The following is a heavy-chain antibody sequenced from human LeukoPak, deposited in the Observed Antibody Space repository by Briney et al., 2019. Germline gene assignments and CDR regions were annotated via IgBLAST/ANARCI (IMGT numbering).Heavy chain of an antibody. CDR3: ARDFRGDGYTPLGY. J-gene: IGHJ4*02. CDR1: GFIFSSYS. V-gene: IGHV3-48*01. Sequence: PGGSLRLSCVASGFIFSSYSMNWARQAPGKGLEWISYISGGSSTKYYADSVKGRFTISRDNAKNSLYLQMNSLRAEDTAVYYCARDFRGDGYTPLGYWGQGILVTVSS. CDR2: ISGGSSTK. D-gene: IGHD5-18*01.